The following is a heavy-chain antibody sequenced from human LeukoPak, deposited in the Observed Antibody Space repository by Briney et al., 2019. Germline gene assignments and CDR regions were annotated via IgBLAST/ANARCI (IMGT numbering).Heavy chain of an antibody. Sequence: GASVKVSCKASGGTFSSYAISWVRQAPGQGLEWMGWISAYNGNTNYAQKLQGRVTMTTDTSTSTAYMELRSLRSDDTAVYYCARDFSTVTPLPDYWGQGTLVTVSS. J-gene: IGHJ4*02. V-gene: IGHV1-18*01. D-gene: IGHD4-17*01. CDR3: ARDFSTVTPLPDY. CDR1: GGTFSSYA. CDR2: ISAYNGNT.